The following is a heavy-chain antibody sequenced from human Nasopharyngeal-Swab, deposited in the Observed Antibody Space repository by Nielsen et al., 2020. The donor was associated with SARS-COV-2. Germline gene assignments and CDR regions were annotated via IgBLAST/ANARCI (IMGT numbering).Heavy chain of an antibody. V-gene: IGHV5-51*01. CDR1: GYSFTSYW. CDR2: IYPGDSDT. J-gene: IGHJ6*02. D-gene: IGHD2-15*01. CDR3: ARDSYCSGGSCYPGYYYYGMDV. Sequence: GESLKISCKGSGYSFTSYWIGWVRQMPGKGLEWMGIIYPGDSDTRYSPSFQGQVTISADKSISTAYLQWSSLKASDTAMYHCARDSYCSGGSCYPGYYYYGMDVWGQGTTVTVSS.